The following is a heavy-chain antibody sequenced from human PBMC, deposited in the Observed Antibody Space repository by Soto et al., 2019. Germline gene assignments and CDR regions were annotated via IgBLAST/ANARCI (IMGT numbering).Heavy chain of an antibody. J-gene: IGHJ6*03. CDR2: INWNGGST. Sequence: GGSLRLSCAASGFTFDDYGMSWVRQAPGKGLEWVSGINWNGGSTGYADSVKGRFTISRDNAKNSLYLQMNSLRAEDTALYHCARVKSRSDYYYMDVWGKGTTVTVSS. CDR3: ARVKSRSDYYYMDV. CDR1: GFTFDDYG. V-gene: IGHV3-20*01.